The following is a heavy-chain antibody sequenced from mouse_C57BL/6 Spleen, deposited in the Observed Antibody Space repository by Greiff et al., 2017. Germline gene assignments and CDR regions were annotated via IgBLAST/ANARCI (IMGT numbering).Heavy chain of an antibody. Sequence: DVKLQESGAELVRPGASVKLSCTASGFNIKDDYMHWVKQRPEQGLEWIGWIDPENGDTEYASKFQGKATITADTSSNTAYLQLSSLTSEDTAVYYCTPDGYYAAYWGQGTLVTVSA. D-gene: IGHD2-3*01. J-gene: IGHJ3*01. V-gene: IGHV14-4*01. CDR1: GFNIKDDY. CDR3: TPDGYYAAY. CDR2: IDPENGDT.